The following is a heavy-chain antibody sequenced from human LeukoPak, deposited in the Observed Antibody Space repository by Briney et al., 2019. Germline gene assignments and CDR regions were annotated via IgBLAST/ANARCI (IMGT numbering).Heavy chain of an antibody. V-gene: IGHV1-69*13. J-gene: IGHJ6*02. Sequence: GASVKVSCKASGYTFTSYDINWVRQAPGQGLEWMGGIIPIFGTANYAQKFQGRVTITADESTSTAYMELSSLRSDDTAVYYCARGDGSYYPNYYYGMDVWGQGTTVTVSS. D-gene: IGHD1-26*01. CDR3: ARGDGSYYPNYYYGMDV. CDR1: GYTFTSYD. CDR2: IIPIFGTA.